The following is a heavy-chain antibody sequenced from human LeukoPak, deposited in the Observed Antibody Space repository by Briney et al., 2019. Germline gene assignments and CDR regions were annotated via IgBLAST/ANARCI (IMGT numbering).Heavy chain of an antibody. V-gene: IGHV4-34*01. CDR3: ARGFLGVGFAP. CDR2: INHSGST. CDR1: GGSFSGYY. Sequence: SETLSLTCAVYGGSFSGYYWSWIRQPPGKGLEWIGEINHSGSTNYNPSLKSRVTISVDTSKNQFSLKLSSVTAADTAAYYCARGFLGVGFAPWGQGTLVTVSS. D-gene: IGHD2/OR15-2a*01. J-gene: IGHJ5*02.